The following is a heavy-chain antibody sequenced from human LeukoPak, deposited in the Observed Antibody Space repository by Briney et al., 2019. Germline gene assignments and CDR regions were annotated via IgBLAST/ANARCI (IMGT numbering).Heavy chain of an antibody. CDR3: ARDRYSGYGDYYYGMDV. CDR1: GYTFTSYA. J-gene: IGHJ6*02. CDR2: INTNTGNP. Sequence: ASVKVSCKASGYTFTSYAMNWVRQAPGQGLEWMGWINTNTGNPTYAQGFTGRFVFSLDTSVSTAYLQISSLKAEDTAVYYCARDRYSGYGDYYYGMDVWGQGTTVTVSS. V-gene: IGHV7-4-1*02. D-gene: IGHD5-12*01.